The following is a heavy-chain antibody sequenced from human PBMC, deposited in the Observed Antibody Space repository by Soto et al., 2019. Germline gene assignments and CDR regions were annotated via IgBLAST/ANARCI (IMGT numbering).Heavy chain of an antibody. V-gene: IGHV1-69*06. J-gene: IGHJ4*02. CDR2: IIPIFGTA. Sequence: QVQLVQSGAEVKKPGSSVKVSCKASGGTFSSYAISWVRQAPGQGLEWMGGIIPIFGTANYAQKFQGRVTIPADKSTSTAYMELSSLRSEDTAVYYCASPDYDSSGSREGGFDYWGQGTLVTVSS. CDR3: ASPDYDSSGSREGGFDY. CDR1: GGTFSSYA. D-gene: IGHD3-22*01.